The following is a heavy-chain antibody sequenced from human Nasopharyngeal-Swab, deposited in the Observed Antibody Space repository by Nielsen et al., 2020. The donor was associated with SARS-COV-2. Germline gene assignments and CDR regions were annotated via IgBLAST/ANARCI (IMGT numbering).Heavy chain of an antibody. J-gene: IGHJ6*02. CDR1: GFTFSSYG. V-gene: IGHV3-30*18. Sequence: GGSLRLSCAASGFTFSSYGLHWVRQAPGKGLAWVALISYDGNSKYYADSVKGRFTISRDTSKNTLFLQMNSLRAEDTAVYYCAKAEKFVDFWSGSHYNCGMDVWGQGTTVTVSS. D-gene: IGHD3-3*01. CDR3: AKAEKFVDFWSGSHYNCGMDV. CDR2: ISYDGNSK.